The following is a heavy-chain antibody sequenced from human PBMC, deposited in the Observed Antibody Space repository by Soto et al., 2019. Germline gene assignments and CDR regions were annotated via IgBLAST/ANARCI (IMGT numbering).Heavy chain of an antibody. CDR2: VRGNGDPP. V-gene: IGHV3-64D*06. CDR1: GFTFSSYA. D-gene: IGHD2-15*01. Sequence: GGSLRLSCSTSGFTFSSYAIHWVRQSQGKGLEYISGVRGNGDPPFYADSVKGRFTISRDNSKNTVYLQMSSLSADDAAVYYCVKTRGGNNFDFFDWGQGTLVTVSS. CDR3: VKTRGGNNFDFFD. J-gene: IGHJ4*02.